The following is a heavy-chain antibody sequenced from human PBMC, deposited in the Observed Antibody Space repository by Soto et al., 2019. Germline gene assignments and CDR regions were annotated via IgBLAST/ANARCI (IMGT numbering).Heavy chain of an antibody. V-gene: IGHV1-58*01. D-gene: IGHD3-3*01. Sequence: SVKVSCKASGFTFTSSAVQWVRQARGQRLEWIGWIVVGSGNTNYAQKFQERVTITRDMSTSTAYMELSSLRSEDTAVYYCAAGTIFGVVMDYYYYGMDVWGQGTTVTV. CDR3: AAGTIFGVVMDYYYYGMDV. J-gene: IGHJ6*02. CDR1: GFTFTSSA. CDR2: IVVGSGNT.